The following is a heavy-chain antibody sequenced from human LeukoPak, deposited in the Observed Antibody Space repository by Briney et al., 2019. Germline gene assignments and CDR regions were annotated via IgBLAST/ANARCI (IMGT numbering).Heavy chain of an antibody. D-gene: IGHD3-10*01. CDR2: INPSGGST. Sequence: GSSVKVSCKASGGTFSSYAISWVRQAPGQGLEWMGIINPSGGSTSYAQKFQGRVTMTRDTSTSTVYMELSSLRSEDTAVYYCARDPIGKVGGSSGYWGQGTLVTVSS. CDR3: ARDPIGKVGGSSGY. V-gene: IGHV1-46*01. J-gene: IGHJ4*02. CDR1: GGTFSSYA.